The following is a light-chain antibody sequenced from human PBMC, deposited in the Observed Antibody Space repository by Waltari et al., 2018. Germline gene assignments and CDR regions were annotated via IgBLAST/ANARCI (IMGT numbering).Light chain of an antibody. CDR2: QDN. CDR3: QTWDGTTAVL. Sequence: SSDLTQPPSVSVSPGQTASITCSGDRLVHKYVSWYQQQPGQSPVLVIYQDNKRPSGIPELLSGSKAGNTATLTISATQATDEADFFCQTWDGTTAVLFGGGTKLTVL. CDR1: RLVHKY. J-gene: IGLJ3*02. V-gene: IGLV3-1*01.